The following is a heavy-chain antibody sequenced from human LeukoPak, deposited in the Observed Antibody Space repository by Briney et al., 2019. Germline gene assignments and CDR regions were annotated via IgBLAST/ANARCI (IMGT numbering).Heavy chain of an antibody. D-gene: IGHD3-22*01. J-gene: IGHJ4*02. CDR2: ISYDGSNK. V-gene: IGHV3-30*18. Sequence: PGGSLRLSCAASGFTFSSYGMHWVRQAPGKGLEWVAVISYDGSNKYYADSVKGRFTISRDNSKNTLYLQMNSLRAEDTAVYYCAKPLGDTYYYDSSGYPDYWGQGTLVTVSS. CDR1: GFTFSSYG. CDR3: AKPLGDTYYYDSSGYPDY.